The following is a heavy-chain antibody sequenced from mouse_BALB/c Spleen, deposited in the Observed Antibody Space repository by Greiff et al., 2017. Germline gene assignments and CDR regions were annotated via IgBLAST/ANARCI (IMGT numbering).Heavy chain of an antibody. CDR1: GYTFSSYW. Sequence: QVQLQQSGAELMKPGASVKISCKATGYTFSSYWIEWVKQRPGHGLEWIGEILPGSGSTNYNEKFKGKATFTADTSSNTAYMQLSSLTSEDSAVYYCARRGYGSSYGYYFDYWGQGTTLTVSS. D-gene: IGHD1-1*01. V-gene: IGHV1-9*01. CDR2: ILPGSGST. CDR3: ARRGYGSSYGYYFDY. J-gene: IGHJ2*01.